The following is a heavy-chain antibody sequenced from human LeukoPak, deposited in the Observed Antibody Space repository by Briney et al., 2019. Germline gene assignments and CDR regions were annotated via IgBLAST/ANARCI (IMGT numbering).Heavy chain of an antibody. CDR2: INPSGGST. CDR3: ASLGSVAGTKMPNDY. Sequence: GASVKVSRKASGYTFTSYYMHWVRQAPGQGLEWMGIINPSGGSTSYAQKFQGRVTMTRDTSTSTVYMELSSLRSGDTAVYYCASLGSVAGTKMPNDYWGQGTLVTVSS. V-gene: IGHV1-46*03. J-gene: IGHJ4*02. CDR1: GYTFTSYY. D-gene: IGHD6-19*01.